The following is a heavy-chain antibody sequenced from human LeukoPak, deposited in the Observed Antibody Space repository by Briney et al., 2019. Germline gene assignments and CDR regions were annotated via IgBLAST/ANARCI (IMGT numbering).Heavy chain of an antibody. Sequence: PGGSLRLSCAASGFTFSDYYMSWIRQAPGKGLEWVAVIWYDGSNKYYADSVKGRFTISRDNSKNTLYLQMNSLRAEDTAVYYCARDWRGGKIPIVGGYWGQGTLVTVSS. CDR1: GFTFSDYY. V-gene: IGHV3-33*08. J-gene: IGHJ4*02. CDR3: ARDWRGGKIPIVGGY. CDR2: IWYDGSNK. D-gene: IGHD3-10*01.